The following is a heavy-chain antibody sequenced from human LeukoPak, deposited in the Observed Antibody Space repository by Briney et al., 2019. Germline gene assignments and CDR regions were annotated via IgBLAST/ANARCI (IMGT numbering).Heavy chain of an antibody. CDR1: GGSFSNNY. CDR2: INHSGST. J-gene: IGHJ2*01. Sequence: SETLSLTCAVYGGSFSNNYWNWIRKPPGKGLEWIGEINHSGSTNYNPSLKSRVTISVDTSKNQFSLKLSSVTAADTAVYYCARGRSSIRYFDLWGRGTLVTVSS. D-gene: IGHD6-13*01. CDR3: ARGRSSIRYFDL. V-gene: IGHV4-34*01.